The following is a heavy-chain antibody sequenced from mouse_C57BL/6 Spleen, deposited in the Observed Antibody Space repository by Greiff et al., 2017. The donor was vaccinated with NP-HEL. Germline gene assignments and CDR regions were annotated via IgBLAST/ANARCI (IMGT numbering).Heavy chain of an antibody. CDR1: GYTFTDYY. V-gene: IGHV1-26*01. CDR2: INPNNGGT. CDR3: ARAYYGSSWGFAY. D-gene: IGHD1-1*01. J-gene: IGHJ3*01. Sequence: EVQLQQSGPELVKPGASVKISCKASGYTFTDYYMNWVKQSHGKSLEWIGDINPNNGGTSYNQKFKGKATLTVDKSSSTAYMELRSLTSEDSAVYYCARAYYGSSWGFAYWGQRTLVTVSA.